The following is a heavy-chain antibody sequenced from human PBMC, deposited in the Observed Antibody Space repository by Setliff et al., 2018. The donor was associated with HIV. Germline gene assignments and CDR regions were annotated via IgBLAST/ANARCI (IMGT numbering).Heavy chain of an antibody. CDR1: GGSFSGYY. V-gene: IGHV4-34*01. Sequence: SETLSLTCAVYGGSFSGYYWSWIRQLPGKGLEWIGEINHSGTTNYNPSLKSRVTISMDTSKNQFSLKLTSVTAADTSVYYCARYGPDTYQPLWSFGVWGRGTMVTVSS. D-gene: IGHD3-10*01. CDR3: ARYGPDTYQPLWSFGV. J-gene: IGHJ2*01. CDR2: INHSGTT.